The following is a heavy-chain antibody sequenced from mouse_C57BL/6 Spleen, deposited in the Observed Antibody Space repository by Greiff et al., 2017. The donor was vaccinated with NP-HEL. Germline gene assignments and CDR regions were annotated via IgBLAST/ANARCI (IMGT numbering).Heavy chain of an antibody. D-gene: IGHD1-1*01. CDR2: IHPNSGST. J-gene: IGHJ3*01. V-gene: IGHV1-64*01. CDR1: GYTFTSYW. Sequence: QVQLQQPGAELVKPGASVKLSCKASGYTFTSYWMHWVKQRPGQGLEWIGMIHPNSGSTNYTEKFKRKATLTADKSASTAYMQLSSLTSEDSAVYYCARREVEAHEEFAYWGQGTLVTVSA. CDR3: ARREVEAHEEFAY.